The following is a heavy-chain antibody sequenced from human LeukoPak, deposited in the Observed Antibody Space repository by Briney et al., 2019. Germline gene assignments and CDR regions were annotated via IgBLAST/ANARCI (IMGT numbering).Heavy chain of an antibody. CDR2: IYHSGST. Sequence: PSQTLSLTCAGSGGSISSGGYSRSWIRQPPGKGLEWIGYIYHSGSTYYNPSLKSRVTISVDRSKNQFSLKLSSVTAADTAVYYCARGRLVLYYFDYWGQGTLVTVSS. J-gene: IGHJ4*02. CDR1: GGSISSGGYS. CDR3: ARGRLVLYYFDY. V-gene: IGHV4-30-2*01. D-gene: IGHD4-11*01.